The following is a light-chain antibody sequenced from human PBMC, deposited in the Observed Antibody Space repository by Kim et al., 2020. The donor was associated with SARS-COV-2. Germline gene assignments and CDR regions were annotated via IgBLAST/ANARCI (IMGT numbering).Light chain of an antibody. CDR1: SSDIGAYNY. CDR3: SSYTTTNTWV. CDR2: DVT. J-gene: IGLJ3*02. Sequence: QSALTQPASVSGSPGQSITVSCSGTSSDIGAYNYVCWYQQYPDKAPKLIIYDVTKRHSDISNRFSGSKSDNTASLTISGLQAEDEADYYCSSYTTTNTWVFGGGTQLTVL. V-gene: IGLV2-14*01.